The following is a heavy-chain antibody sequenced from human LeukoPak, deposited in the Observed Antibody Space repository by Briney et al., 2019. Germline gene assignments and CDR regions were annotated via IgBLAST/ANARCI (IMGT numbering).Heavy chain of an antibody. Sequence: SVKVSCKASGGTFSSYAISWVRQAPGQGLEWMGRIIPIFGTANYAQKFQGRVTITTDESTSTAYMELSSLRSEDTAVYYCARGRGSGSRWEAFDIWGQGTMVTVSS. J-gene: IGHJ3*02. V-gene: IGHV1-69*05. CDR2: IIPIFGTA. CDR1: GGTFSSYA. CDR3: ARGRGSGSRWEAFDI. D-gene: IGHD3-22*01.